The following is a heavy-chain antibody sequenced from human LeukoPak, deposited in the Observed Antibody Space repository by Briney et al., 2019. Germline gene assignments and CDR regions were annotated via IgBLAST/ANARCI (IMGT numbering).Heavy chain of an antibody. J-gene: IGHJ4*02. Sequence: ASVKVSCKASGYTFTGYYMHWVRQAPGQGLEWMGWINPNSGGTNYAQKFQGRVTMTRDTSISTAYMELSRLRSDDTAVYYCARDIGITGTEYYFDYWGQGTLVTVSS. D-gene: IGHD1-7*01. CDR3: ARDIGITGTEYYFDY. CDR1: GYTFTGYY. CDR2: INPNSGGT. V-gene: IGHV1-2*02.